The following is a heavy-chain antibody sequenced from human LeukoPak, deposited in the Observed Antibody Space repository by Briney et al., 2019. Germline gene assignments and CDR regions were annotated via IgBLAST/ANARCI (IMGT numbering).Heavy chain of an antibody. Sequence: GGSLRLSCAASGFTFSSYGMHWGRQAPGKGLEWVEVIWYDGSNKYYADSVKGRFTISRDNSKNTLYLQMNSLRAEDTAVYYCARDPPYYYDSSGTLDYWGQGTLVTVSS. CDR2: IWYDGSNK. CDR3: ARDPPYYYDSSGTLDY. V-gene: IGHV3-33*01. D-gene: IGHD3-22*01. J-gene: IGHJ4*02. CDR1: GFTFSSYG.